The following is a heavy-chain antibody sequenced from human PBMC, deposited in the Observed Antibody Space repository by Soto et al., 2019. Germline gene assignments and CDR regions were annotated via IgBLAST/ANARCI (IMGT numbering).Heavy chain of an antibody. CDR3: ARHGRVFDY. CDR2: IDYSGSS. Sequence: QLQLQESCPGLVKPSETLSLTSTVSGGSISSSSYYWGWIRQPPGGGLEWIGRIDYSGSSYYNQSLKSRVTISVDTSKNQVSLKLSSVTAADTSVDYCARHGRVFDYWGQGTLVTVSS. CDR1: GGSISSSSYY. D-gene: IGHD6-13*01. J-gene: IGHJ4*02. V-gene: IGHV4-39*01.